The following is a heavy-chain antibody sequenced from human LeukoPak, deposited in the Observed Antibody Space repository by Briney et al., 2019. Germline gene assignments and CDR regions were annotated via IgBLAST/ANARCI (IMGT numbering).Heavy chain of an antibody. J-gene: IGHJ4*02. CDR3: ARAYDILTGSDLYFDY. Sequence: SSSSSTIYYADSVKGRFTISRDNAKNSLYLQMNSLRAEDTAVYYCARAYDILTGSDLYFDYWGQGTLVTVSS. V-gene: IGHV3-11*04. CDR2: SSSSSTI. D-gene: IGHD3-9*01.